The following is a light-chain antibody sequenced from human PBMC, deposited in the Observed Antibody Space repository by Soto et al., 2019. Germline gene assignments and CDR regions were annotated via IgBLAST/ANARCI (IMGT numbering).Light chain of an antibody. V-gene: IGLV2-14*01. CDR2: EVS. CDR1: SSDVGGYNY. CDR3: SSYRSSSTWV. J-gene: IGLJ3*02. Sequence: QSALTQPASVSGSPGQSITISCTGTSSDVGGYNYVSWYQQYPGKAPKLMIYEVSNRPSGVSNRFSGSKSGNTASLTISGLQAEDEADYYCSSYRSSSTWVFGGGIKLTVL.